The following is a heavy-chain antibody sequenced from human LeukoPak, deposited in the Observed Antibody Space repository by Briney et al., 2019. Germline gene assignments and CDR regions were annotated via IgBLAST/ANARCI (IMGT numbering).Heavy chain of an antibody. CDR3: ARDVGVYCSGTSCSDY. Sequence: ASVKVSCKASGYTFTGYYMHWVRQAPGQGLEWMGWINPNSGGTNYAQKFQGRVTMTRDTPISTAYMELSRLRSDDTAVYYCARDVGVYCSGTSCSDYWGQGTLVTVSS. V-gene: IGHV1-2*02. J-gene: IGHJ4*02. CDR1: GYTFTGYY. D-gene: IGHD2-2*01. CDR2: INPNSGGT.